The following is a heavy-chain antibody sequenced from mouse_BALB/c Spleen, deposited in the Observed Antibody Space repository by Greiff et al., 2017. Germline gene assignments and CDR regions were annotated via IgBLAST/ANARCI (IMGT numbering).Heavy chain of an antibody. CDR2: ISCYNGAT. CDR1: GYSFTGYY. CDR3: ARSHYYGSSSDY. V-gene: IGHV1S34*01. J-gene: IGHJ2*01. D-gene: IGHD1-1*01. Sequence: LVKTGASVKISCKASGYSFTGYYMHWVKQSHGKSLEWIGYISCYNGATSYNQKFKGKATFTVDTSSSTAYMQFNSLTSEDSAVYYCARSHYYGSSSDYWGQGTTLTVSS.